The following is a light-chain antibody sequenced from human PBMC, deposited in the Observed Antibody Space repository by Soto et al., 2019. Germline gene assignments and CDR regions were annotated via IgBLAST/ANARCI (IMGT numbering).Light chain of an antibody. CDR1: SSNIGAGYD. J-gene: IGLJ1*01. Sequence: QSVLTQPPSVSGAPGQRVTISCTGSSSNIGAGYDVHWYQQLPGTAPKLLIYGNSNRPSGVPDRFSGSKSGISASLAITGLQAEDEADYYCQSYASSLSGSKVFGTGTKLTVL. V-gene: IGLV1-40*01. CDR3: QSYASSLSGSKV. CDR2: GNS.